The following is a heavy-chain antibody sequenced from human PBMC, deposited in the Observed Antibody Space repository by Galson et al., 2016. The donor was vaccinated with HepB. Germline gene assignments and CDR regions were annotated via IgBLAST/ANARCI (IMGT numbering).Heavy chain of an antibody. D-gene: IGHD1-1*01. CDR2: IYPGDSDT. CDR3: ARNQPGTTSWSDP. CDR1: GYSFTSYW. V-gene: IGHV5-51*03. Sequence: QSGAEVKKPGESMKISCKGSGYSFTSYWIGRVRQMPGKGLEWMGVIYPGDSDTRYSPSFQGQVTISADKSISTAYLQWSSLKGSDSARYYCARNQPGTTSWSDPWGQGTLVTVSS. J-gene: IGHJ5*02.